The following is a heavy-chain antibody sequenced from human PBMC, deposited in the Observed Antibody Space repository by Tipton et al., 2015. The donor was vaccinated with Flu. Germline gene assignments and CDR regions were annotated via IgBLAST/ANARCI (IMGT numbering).Heavy chain of an antibody. CDR3: VRQPTIAAAGAYFDY. V-gene: IGHV5-51*01. J-gene: IGHJ4*02. CDR1: GYSFTIYW. CDR2: IYPGDSDT. Sequence: QLVQSGAWVKKPGESLKISCKGSGYSFTIYWIGWVRQMPGKGLEWMGIIYPGDSDTRYSPSFQGQVTISADKSISTAYLQWSSLKASDTAVYYCVRQPTIAAAGAYFDYWGQGTLVTVSS. D-gene: IGHD6-13*01.